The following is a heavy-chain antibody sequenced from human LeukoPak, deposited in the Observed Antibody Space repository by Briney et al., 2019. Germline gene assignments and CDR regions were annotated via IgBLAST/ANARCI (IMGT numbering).Heavy chain of an antibody. J-gene: IGHJ6*03. V-gene: IGHV4-61*02. CDR2: IYTSGST. CDR1: GGSISSGSYY. Sequence: SETLSLTCTVSGGSISSGSYYWRWIRQPAGRGLEWIGRIYTSGSTNYNPSLKSRVTISVDTSKNQFSLKLSSVTAADTAVYYCASDLSGYSGYAPGGPYYYMDVWGKGTTVTVSS. CDR3: ASDLSGYSGYAPGGPYYYMDV. D-gene: IGHD5-12*01.